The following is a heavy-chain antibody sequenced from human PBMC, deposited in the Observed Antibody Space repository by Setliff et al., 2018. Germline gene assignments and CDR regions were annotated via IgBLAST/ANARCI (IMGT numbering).Heavy chain of an antibody. D-gene: IGHD3-10*01. V-gene: IGHV3-48*03. CDR1: GFTFSSYE. J-gene: IGHJ4*02. CDR3: ARGTPGATRVPAFDY. CDR2: ISSSGSTI. Sequence: GGSLRLSCAASGFTFSSYEMNWVRQAPGKGLEWVSYISSSGSTIYYADSVKGRFTISRDNAKNSLYLQMNSLRAEDTAVYYCARGTPGATRVPAFDYWGQGTLVTVSS.